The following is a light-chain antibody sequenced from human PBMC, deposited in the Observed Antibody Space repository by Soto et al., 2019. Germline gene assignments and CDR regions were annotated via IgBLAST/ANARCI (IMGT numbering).Light chain of an antibody. CDR3: MQALQTPLFT. V-gene: IGKV2-28*01. CDR1: QSLLHSDGYNY. CDR2: LGS. Sequence: DIVMTQSPLYLPVTPGEPASISCRSSQSLLHSDGYNYLDWYLQKPGQSPQLLIYLGSNRASGVPDRFSGSGSGTDFTLKISRVEVEDVGVYYCMQALQTPLFTFGPGTKVDLK. J-gene: IGKJ3*01.